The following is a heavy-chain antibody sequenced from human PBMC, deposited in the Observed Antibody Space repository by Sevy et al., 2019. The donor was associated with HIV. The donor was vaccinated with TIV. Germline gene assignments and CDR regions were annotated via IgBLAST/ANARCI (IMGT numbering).Heavy chain of an antibody. D-gene: IGHD5-18*01. Sequence: GGSLRLSCAASGFTFSSYAMSWVRQAPGKGLEWVSAISGSGGSTYYADSVKGRFTISRDNSKKTLYLQMNSLRAEDTAVYYCAKEHQRGIQLWRGYYFDYWGQGTLVTVSS. CDR2: ISGSGGST. CDR3: AKEHQRGIQLWRGYYFDY. CDR1: GFTFSSYA. V-gene: IGHV3-23*01. J-gene: IGHJ4*02.